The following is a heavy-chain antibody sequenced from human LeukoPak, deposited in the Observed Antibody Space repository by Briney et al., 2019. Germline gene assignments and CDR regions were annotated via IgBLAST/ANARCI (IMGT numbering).Heavy chain of an antibody. CDR2: IYYSGTT. Sequence: SEPLSLPCTVSGDSFSSSTDYWGWVRQPPGKGLEWIGRIYYSGTTYYNPSLKSRVTISGDTSKKQFTPKLSSVTAADTAVYYCARPTYGSVRGGFDPWGQGTLVTVSS. D-gene: IGHD3-10*01. CDR1: GDSFSSSTDY. V-gene: IGHV4-39*01. CDR3: ARPTYGSVRGGFDP. J-gene: IGHJ5*02.